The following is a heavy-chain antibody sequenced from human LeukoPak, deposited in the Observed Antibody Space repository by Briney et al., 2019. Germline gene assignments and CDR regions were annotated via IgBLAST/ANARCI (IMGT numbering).Heavy chain of an antibody. V-gene: IGHV3-30*04. J-gene: IGHJ4*02. CDR2: ISYDGSNK. CDR1: GFTFSSYA. Sequence: GGSLRLSCAASGFTFSSYAMHWVRQAPGKGLEWVAVISYDGSNKYCADSVKGRFTISRDNSKNTLYLQMNSLRAEDTAVYYCARGAAAGGRTFDYWGQGTLVTVSS. D-gene: IGHD6-13*01. CDR3: ARGAAAGGRTFDY.